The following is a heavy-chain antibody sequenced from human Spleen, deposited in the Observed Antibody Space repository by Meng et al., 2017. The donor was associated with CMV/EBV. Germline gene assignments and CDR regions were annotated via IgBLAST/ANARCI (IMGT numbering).Heavy chain of an antibody. V-gene: IGHV1-18*01. CDR3: ARDLQYCGSTSCYDDCFDP. CDR1: GYTFTSYD. D-gene: IGHD2-2*01. Sequence: ASVKVSCKASGYTFTSYDINWVRQATGQGLEWMGWISAYNGGTNYARNLRGRVTMTTDTSTTTAYMELRSLRSDDTAVYYCARDLQYCGSTSCYDDCFDPWGQGTLVTVSS. CDR2: ISAYNGGT. J-gene: IGHJ5*02.